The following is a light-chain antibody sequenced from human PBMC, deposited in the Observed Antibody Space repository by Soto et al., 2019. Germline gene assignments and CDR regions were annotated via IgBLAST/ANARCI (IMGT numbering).Light chain of an antibody. J-gene: IGKJ1*01. Sequence: EVVLTQSPGTLSLSPGERATLSCGASQSVSSVYLAWYQQRPGQAPSLLMYGASSRATGTPERFSGSGSGTDFTLTISRLEPEDFAVYYCQQYGSSPRTFGQGTKVDIK. CDR2: GAS. V-gene: IGKV3-20*01. CDR3: QQYGSSPRT. CDR1: QSVSSVY.